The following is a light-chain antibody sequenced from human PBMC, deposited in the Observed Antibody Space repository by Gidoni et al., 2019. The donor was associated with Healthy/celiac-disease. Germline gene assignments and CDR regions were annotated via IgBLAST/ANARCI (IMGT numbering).Light chain of an antibody. CDR2: WAS. V-gene: IGKV4-1*01. CDR3: QQYYSTPWT. CDR1: QSVLYSSNNKNY. J-gene: IGKJ1*01. Sequence: DIVMTQSLDSLSVSLGERATLNCKSSQSVLYSSNNKNYLAWYQQKPGQPPKLLIYWASTRESGVPDRFSGSGSGTDFTLTISSLQAEDVAVYYCQQYYSTPWTFGQGTKVEIK.